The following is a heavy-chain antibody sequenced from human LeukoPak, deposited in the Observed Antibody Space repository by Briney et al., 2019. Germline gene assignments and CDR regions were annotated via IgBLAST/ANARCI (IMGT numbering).Heavy chain of an antibody. CDR3: AKDSTYYYGSGSYSPLFDY. CDR1: GFTFNNYA. V-gene: IGHV3-23*01. D-gene: IGHD3-10*01. Sequence: GGSLRLSCAASGFTFNNYAMNWVRQAPGKGLEWVSAISGSGGSTYYADSVKGRFTISRDNSKNTLYLQMNSLRAEDTAVYYCAKDSTYYYGSGSYSPLFDYWGQGTLVTVSS. CDR2: ISGSGGST. J-gene: IGHJ4*02.